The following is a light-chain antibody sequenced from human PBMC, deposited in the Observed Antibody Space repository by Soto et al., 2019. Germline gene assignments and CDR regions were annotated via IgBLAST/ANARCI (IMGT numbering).Light chain of an antibody. V-gene: IGLV1-44*01. CDR1: SSNIGSNT. J-gene: IGLJ1*01. CDR2: STS. CDR3: AAWDDRLDVYV. Sequence: VLTQPASASGTPGQIVAISCSGSSSNIGSNTVTWYQQLPGTAPKLLIYSTSQRSSGVPGRFSGSKSGASASLSISLLQSEDEADYYCAAWDDRLDVYVFGTGTQVTVL.